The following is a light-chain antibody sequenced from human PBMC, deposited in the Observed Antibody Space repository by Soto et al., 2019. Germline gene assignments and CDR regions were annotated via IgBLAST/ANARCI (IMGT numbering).Light chain of an antibody. CDR3: QRYNSYPYS. CDR1: QTINTW. J-gene: IGKJ2*03. V-gene: IGKV1-5*03. CDR2: RAS. Sequence: DIQMTQSPSTLSASVGDRVSITCRASQTINTWLAWYQQKPGEAPNLLIYRASTLKSGVPSRFSGSGSGREFTLTISSLQPDDFATYYCQRYNSYPYSFGQGTKLEIK.